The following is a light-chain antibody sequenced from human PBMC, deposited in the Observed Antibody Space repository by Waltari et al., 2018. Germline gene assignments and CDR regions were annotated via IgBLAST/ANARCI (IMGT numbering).Light chain of an antibody. V-gene: IGLV5-45*02. Sequence: QAVLTQPSPLSASPGTSVSLTCTLRTALHIGIYGMYWFQQNPGRPPQLLRRYKSNSHHQQGSGHPRRFYGSNDASANARILLICRLHAEDEADYYCMIWHRGVVLFGGGTKLTVL. CDR2: YKSNSHH. J-gene: IGLJ3*02. CDR1: TALHIGIYG. CDR3: MIWHRGVVL.